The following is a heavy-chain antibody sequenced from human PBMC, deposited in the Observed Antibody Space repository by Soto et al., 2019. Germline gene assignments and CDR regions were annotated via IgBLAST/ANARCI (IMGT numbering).Heavy chain of an antibody. CDR2: VYSSGIT. CDR1: GGSISSHS. CDR3: AHSERTRITMVRGVITTVPKNWFDP. D-gene: IGHD3-10*01. V-gene: IGHV4-59*08. J-gene: IGHJ5*02. Sequence: SETLSLTCTVSGGSISSHSWNWIRQPPGRGLEWIGYVYSSGITKYNPSLESRVTISVDTSKNQFSLKLTSLTAADTATYYCAHSERTRITMVRGVITTVPKNWFDPWGQGTLVTVSS.